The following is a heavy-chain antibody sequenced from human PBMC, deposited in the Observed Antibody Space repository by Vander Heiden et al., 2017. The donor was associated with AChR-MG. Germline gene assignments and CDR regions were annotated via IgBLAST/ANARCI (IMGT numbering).Heavy chain of an antibody. Sequence: EVQLVESGGGLVKPGGSLRLSCAASGFTFINAWMSWVRQAPGKGLEWVGRIKSKTDGGTTDYAAPVKGRFTISRDDSKNTLYLQMNSLKTEDTAVYYCTTDWVLRFYYGMDVWGQGTTVTVSS. D-gene: IGHD3-16*01. CDR1: GFTFINAW. CDR2: IKSKTDGGTT. CDR3: TTDWVLRFYYGMDV. V-gene: IGHV3-15*01. J-gene: IGHJ6*02.